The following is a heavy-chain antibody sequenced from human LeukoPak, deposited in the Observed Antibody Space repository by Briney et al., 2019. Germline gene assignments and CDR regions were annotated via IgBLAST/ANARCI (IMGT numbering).Heavy chain of an antibody. V-gene: IGHV1-69*01. CDR3: ARGSRGYSYGIGSSFDI. D-gene: IGHD5-18*01. CDR1: GGTFSSYA. J-gene: IGHJ3*02. Sequence: GASVNVSCTASGGTFSSYAISWVRQAPGQGLEWMGGIIPIFGTANYAQKFQGRVTITADESTSTAYMELSSLRSEDTAVYYCARGSRGYSYGIGSSFDIWGQGTMVTVSS. CDR2: IIPIFGTA.